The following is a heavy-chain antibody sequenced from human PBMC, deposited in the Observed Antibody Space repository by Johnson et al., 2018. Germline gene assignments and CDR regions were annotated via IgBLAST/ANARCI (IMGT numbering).Heavy chain of an antibody. Sequence: VQLVQSGGGLVQPGGSLTLSCAASGFTFSSFAMSWVRQAPGKGLEWVSSISSSSSYIYYADSVKGRFTISRDKAKNSLYLQMNSLRAEDTAVYYCARDPPTYYYDSSGYLNAFDIWGQGTMVTVSS. V-gene: IGHV3-21*01. D-gene: IGHD3-22*01. J-gene: IGHJ3*02. CDR3: ARDPPTYYYDSSGYLNAFDI. CDR2: ISSSSSYI. CDR1: GFTFSSFA.